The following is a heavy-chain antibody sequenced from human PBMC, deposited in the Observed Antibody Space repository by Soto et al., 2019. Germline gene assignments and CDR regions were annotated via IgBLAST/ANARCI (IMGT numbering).Heavy chain of an antibody. Sequence: QVQLVESGGGVVQPGRSLRLSCAASGFTFSSYGMHWVRQAPGKGLEWVAVISYDGSNKYYADSVKGRFTISRDNSKNTLDLQMNSLRAEDTAVYYCAKPIAAAGRKGWFDPWGQGTLVTVSS. CDR3: AKPIAAAGRKGWFDP. D-gene: IGHD6-13*01. V-gene: IGHV3-30*18. J-gene: IGHJ5*02. CDR2: ISYDGSNK. CDR1: GFTFSSYG.